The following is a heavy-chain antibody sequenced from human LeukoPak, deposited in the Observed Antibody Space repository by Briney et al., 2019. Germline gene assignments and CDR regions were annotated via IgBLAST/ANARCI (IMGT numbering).Heavy chain of an antibody. CDR1: GFTFSSYW. V-gene: IGHV3-7*01. D-gene: IGHD6-13*01. J-gene: IGHJ4*02. CDR3: VRAGGSSWSDF. Sequence: GGSLRLSCAASGFTFSSYWMSWVRQSPGKGLEWVANINQDGSENHYVDSVKGRFTIPRDNAKNSVFVQMNGLRVEDTAVYYCVRAGGSSWSDFWGQGTLVTVSS. CDR2: INQDGSEN.